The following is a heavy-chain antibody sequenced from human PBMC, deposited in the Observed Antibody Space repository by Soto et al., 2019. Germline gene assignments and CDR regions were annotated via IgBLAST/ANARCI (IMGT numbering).Heavy chain of an antibody. CDR2: VSYDGSNK. CDR3: ATDPLGTTAISDS. CDR1: GFTFSNYT. J-gene: IGHJ4*02. D-gene: IGHD1-26*01. V-gene: IGHV3-30-3*01. Sequence: QAQLVQSGGGVVQPGRSLRLSCAASGFTFSNYTLHWVRQAPGKGLEWVAVVSYDGSNKYYADSVKGRFTLSRDNSKNTLYLQMNTLRPDDTAVYYCATDPLGTTAISDSWGQGTLVTVSS.